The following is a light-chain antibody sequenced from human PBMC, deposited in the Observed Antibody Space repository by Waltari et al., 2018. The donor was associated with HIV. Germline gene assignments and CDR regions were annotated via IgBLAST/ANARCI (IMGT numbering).Light chain of an antibody. CDR1: SSNIGARYG. CDR2: GNT. CDR3: QSYDSSLSGSV. J-gene: IGLJ2*01. Sequence: QSVLTQPPSVSGAPGQGVTLSCNGSSSNIGARYGVQWYQQLPGTAPKLLLFGNTNRPSGVPDRFSGPRSGTSASLAITGLQAEDEADYYCQSYDSSLSGSVFGGGTKLTVL. V-gene: IGLV1-40*01.